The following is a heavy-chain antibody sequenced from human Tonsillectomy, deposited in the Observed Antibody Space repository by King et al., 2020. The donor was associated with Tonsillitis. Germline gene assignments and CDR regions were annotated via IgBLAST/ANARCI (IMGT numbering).Heavy chain of an antibody. V-gene: IGHV3-23*04. D-gene: IGHD4-17*01. CDR1: GFTFSSYA. CDR2: ISGSGGNA. J-gene: IGHJ3*02. CDR3: AKDRATTVTFLNSGAFDI. Sequence: QLVQSGGGLVQPGGSLRLSCAASGFTFSSYAMNWVRQAPGKGLEWVSGISGSGGNAYYADAVKGRFTISRDNSKNPLYLQMNSLGAGDTAVYYCAKDRATTVTFLNSGAFDIWGQGTMVTVSS.